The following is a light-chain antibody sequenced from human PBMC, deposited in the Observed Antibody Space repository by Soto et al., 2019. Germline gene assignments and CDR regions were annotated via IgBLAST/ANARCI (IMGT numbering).Light chain of an antibody. CDR1: QSVSSSY. CDR3: QQYGSSSLT. J-gene: IGKJ5*01. Sequence: EIVLTQSPGTLSLSPGERATLSCRASQSVSSSYLAWYQQKPGQAPRLLIYGASSRATGIPDRFSGSGSGTDFTLTISRLEPEDFAVYSCQQYGSSSLTFGHGTRLEIK. CDR2: GAS. V-gene: IGKV3-20*01.